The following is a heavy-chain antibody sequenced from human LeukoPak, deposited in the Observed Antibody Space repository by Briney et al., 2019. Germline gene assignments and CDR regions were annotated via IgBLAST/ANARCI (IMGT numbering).Heavy chain of an antibody. V-gene: IGHV3-33*06. Sequence: GGSLRLSCAASGFTFSSYGMHWVRQAPGKGLEWVAVIWYDGSNKYYADSVKGRFTISRDNSRNTLYLQMNSLRAEDTAVYYCAKDLAAAGIFDYWGQGTLVTVSS. CDR2: IWYDGSNK. CDR3: AKDLAAAGIFDY. CDR1: GFTFSSYG. D-gene: IGHD6-13*01. J-gene: IGHJ4*02.